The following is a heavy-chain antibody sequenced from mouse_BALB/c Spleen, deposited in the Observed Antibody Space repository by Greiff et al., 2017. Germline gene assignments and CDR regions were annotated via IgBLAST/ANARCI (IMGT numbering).Heavy chain of an antibody. CDR2: INPSSGYT. CDR3: ARPFYYGSSYAMDY. J-gene: IGHJ4*01. CDR1: GYTFTSYT. D-gene: IGHD1-1*01. V-gene: IGHV1-4*02. Sequence: QVQLQQSAAELARPGASVKMSCKASGYTFTSYTMHWVKQRPGQGLEWIGYINPSSGYTEYNQKFKDKTTLTADKSSSTAYMQLSSLTSEDSAVYYCARPFYYGSSYAMDYWGQGTSVTVSS.